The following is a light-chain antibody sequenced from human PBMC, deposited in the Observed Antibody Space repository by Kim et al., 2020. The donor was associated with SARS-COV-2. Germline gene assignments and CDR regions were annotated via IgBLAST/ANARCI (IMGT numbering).Light chain of an antibody. J-gene: IGLJ1*01. CDR3: QAWESSTGV. V-gene: IGLV3-1*01. Sequence: SYELTQPPSVSVSPGQTASITCSGDKLGDKYACXYQQKPGQSPVLVIYQDSKRPSGIPERFSGSNSGNTATLTISGTQAMDEADYYCQAWESSTGVFGTG. CDR1: KLGDKY. CDR2: QDS.